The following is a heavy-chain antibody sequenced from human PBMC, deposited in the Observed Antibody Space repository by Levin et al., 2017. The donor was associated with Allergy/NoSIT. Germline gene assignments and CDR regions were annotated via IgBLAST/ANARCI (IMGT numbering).Heavy chain of an antibody. V-gene: IGHV3-15*01. J-gene: IGHJ5*02. D-gene: IGHD4-17*01. Sequence: GGSLRLSCAASGFIFSHAWMNWVRQAPGKGLEWVGRIKSKADGGTTDNAAPVKDRFTISRDDSKNTLYLQMNSLKTEDTAVYYCTTVDYGANSLGLWGQGTLVTVSS. CDR2: IKSKADGGTT. CDR3: TTVDYGANSLGL. CDR1: GFIFSHAW.